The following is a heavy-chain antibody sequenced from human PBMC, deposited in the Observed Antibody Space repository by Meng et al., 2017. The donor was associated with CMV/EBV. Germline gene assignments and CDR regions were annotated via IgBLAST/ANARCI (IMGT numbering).Heavy chain of an antibody. J-gene: IGHJ6*02. CDR3: ARDVVFDNWNHYYYYGMDV. D-gene: IGHD1-20*01. CDR2: ISAYNGNT. Sequence: ASVKVSCKASGYTFTSYGISWVRQAPGQGLEWMGWISAYNGNTNYAQKLQGRVTMTTDTSTSTTYMELRSLRPDDTAVYYCARDVVFDNWNHYYYYGMDVWGQGTTVTVSS. CDR1: GYTFTSYG. V-gene: IGHV1-18*01.